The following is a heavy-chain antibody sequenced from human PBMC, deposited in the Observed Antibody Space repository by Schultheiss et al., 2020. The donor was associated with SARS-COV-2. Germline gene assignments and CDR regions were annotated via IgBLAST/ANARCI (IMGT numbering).Heavy chain of an antibody. CDR2: IYYSGST. CDR3: ARERGGERPKDPGIMDV. V-gene: IGHV4-31*11. D-gene: IGHD1-1*01. CDR1: GGSISSGGYY. Sequence: SETLSLTCAVSGGSISSGGYYWSWIRQHPGKGLEWIGYIYYSGSTYYNPSLESRVTVSVDTSKNQFSLKLSSVTAADTAVYYCARERGGERPKDPGIMDVWGQGTTVTVSS. J-gene: IGHJ6*02.